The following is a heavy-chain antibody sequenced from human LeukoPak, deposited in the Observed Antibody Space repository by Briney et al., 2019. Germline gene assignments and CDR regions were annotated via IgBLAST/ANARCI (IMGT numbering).Heavy chain of an antibody. CDR3: ARVDYYYDMDV. V-gene: IGHV4-4*02. J-gene: IGHJ6*02. Sequence: PSETLSLTCAVSAGSISSRNWWSWVRQSPGKGLEWIGEMSHSGSTNYNPSLECRVTMSVDKSKNQFSLKLSSVTAADTAVYYCARVDYYYDMDVWGQGTTVTVSS. CDR1: AGSISSRNW. CDR2: MSHSGST.